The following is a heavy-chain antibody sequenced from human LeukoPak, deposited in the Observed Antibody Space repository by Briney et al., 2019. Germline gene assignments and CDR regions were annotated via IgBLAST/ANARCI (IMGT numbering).Heavy chain of an antibody. J-gene: IGHJ4*02. CDR1: GFTFSSYS. V-gene: IGHV3-53*01. Sequence: GGSLRLSCAAPGFTFSSYSMSWVRQAPGKGLEWVSVIYRSGSTHYADSVKGRFTISRDNSESTLYLQMNSLRAEDTAVYYCAREGGFGSGNPFDYWGQGTLVTVSS. CDR2: IYRSGST. CDR3: AREGGFGSGNPFDY. D-gene: IGHD3-10*01.